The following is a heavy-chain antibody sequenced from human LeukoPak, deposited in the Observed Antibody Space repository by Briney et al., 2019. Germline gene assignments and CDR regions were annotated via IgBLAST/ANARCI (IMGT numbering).Heavy chain of an antibody. CDR1: GFTFSSYG. CDR3: ARDLYDSSGYYEY. J-gene: IGHJ4*02. CDR2: IWYDGSNK. V-gene: IGHV3-33*01. D-gene: IGHD3-22*01. Sequence: GGSLRLSCAASGFTFSSYGMHWVRQAPGKGLEWVAVIWYDGSNKYYADSVKGRFTISRDNSKNTLYLQMNSLRAEDTAVYYCARDLYDSSGYYEYWGQGTLVTVSS.